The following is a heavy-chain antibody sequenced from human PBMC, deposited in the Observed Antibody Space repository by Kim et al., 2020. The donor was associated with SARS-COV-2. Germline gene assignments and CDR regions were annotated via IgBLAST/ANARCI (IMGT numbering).Heavy chain of an antibody. Sequence: GGSLRLSCTASGFTFNSYAMSWVRQAPGNGLEWVSAISGSGYNTYYTDSVKGRFTISRDNSKNTLYLQMNSLRVEDTALYYCTKASGSYYFDDWGQGTL. V-gene: IGHV3-23*01. CDR2: ISGSGYNT. CDR3: TKASGSYYFDD. CDR1: GFTFNSYA. J-gene: IGHJ4*02. D-gene: IGHD3-22*01.